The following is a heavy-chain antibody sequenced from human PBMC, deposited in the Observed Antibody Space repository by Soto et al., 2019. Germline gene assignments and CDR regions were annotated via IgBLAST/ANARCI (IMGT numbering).Heavy chain of an antibody. J-gene: IGHJ3*02. V-gene: IGHV3-23*01. D-gene: IGHD2-15*01. CDR1: GFTFSSYA. CDR3: AKDLTGDIVVVVAAKLDAFDI. Sequence: GGSLRLSCAASGFTFSSYAMSWVRQAPGKGLEWVSAISGSGGSTYYADSVKGRFTFSRDNSKNTLYLQMNSLRAEDTAVYYCAKDLTGDIVVVVAAKLDAFDIWGQGTMVTVSS. CDR2: ISGSGGST.